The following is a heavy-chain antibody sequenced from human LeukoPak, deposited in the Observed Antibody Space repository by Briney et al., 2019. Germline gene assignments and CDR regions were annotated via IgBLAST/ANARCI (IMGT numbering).Heavy chain of an antibody. D-gene: IGHD6-13*01. J-gene: IGHJ6*03. CDR1: GGTFSSYA. V-gene: IGHV1-69*05. CDR2: IIPIFGTA. CDR3: ASTAAAGRDYYYYMDV. Sequence: SVKASCKASGGTFSSYAISWVRQAPGQGLEWMGGIIPIFGTANYAQKFQGRVTITTDESTSTAYMELSSLRSEDTAVYYCASTAAAGRDYYYYMDVWGKGTTVTVSS.